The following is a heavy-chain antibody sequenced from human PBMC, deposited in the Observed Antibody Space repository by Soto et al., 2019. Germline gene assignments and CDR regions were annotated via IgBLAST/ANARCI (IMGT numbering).Heavy chain of an antibody. V-gene: IGHV4-30-2*01. D-gene: IGHD2-8*01. CDR1: GGSISSGGYS. J-gene: IGHJ5*02. CDR3: ARWWMYAPRFDP. Sequence: QLQLQESGSGLVKPSQTLSLTCAVSGGSISSGGYSWSWIRQPPGKGLEWIGYIYHSGSTYYNPSLESRVTISVDRSKNQFSLKLSSVTAADTAVYYCARWWMYAPRFDPCGQGTLVTGSS. CDR2: IYHSGST.